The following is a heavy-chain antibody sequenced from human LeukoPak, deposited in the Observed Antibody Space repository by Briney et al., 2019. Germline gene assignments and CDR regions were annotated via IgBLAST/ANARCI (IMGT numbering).Heavy chain of an antibody. CDR3: ARGWGPPWLVFDY. V-gene: IGHV4-59*12. Sequence: SSETLSLTCTVSGGSISSYYWSWIRQPPGKGLEWIGYIYYSGSTNYNPSLKSRVTISVDTSKNQFSLKLSSVTAADTAVYYCARGWGPPWLVFDYWGQGTLVTVSS. CDR2: IYYSGST. J-gene: IGHJ4*02. CDR1: GGSISSYY. D-gene: IGHD6-19*01.